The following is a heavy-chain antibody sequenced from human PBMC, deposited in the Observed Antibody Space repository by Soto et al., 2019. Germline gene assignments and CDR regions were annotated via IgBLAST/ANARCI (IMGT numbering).Heavy chain of an antibody. CDR3: VKGGWRVAVLDKGAFDS. D-gene: IGHD2-21*01. Sequence: QVHLQESGPRLVKPPGTLSLTCAVSGGSVNNSNWWSWVRQPPGKGLEWIGEIYQGGATKYNPSLKSRVTQTVDKSKNQFSLKLTSVTAADTAVYFCVKGGWRVAVLDKGAFDSWGQGILVTVSS. J-gene: IGHJ4*02. CDR1: GGSVNNSNW. CDR2: IYQGGAT. V-gene: IGHV4-4*01.